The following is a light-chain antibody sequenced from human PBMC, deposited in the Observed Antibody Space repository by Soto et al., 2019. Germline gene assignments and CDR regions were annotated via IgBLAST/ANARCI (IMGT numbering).Light chain of an antibody. CDR2: AAS. Sequence: DLQSPPSQSSLSSSVGDRVPITGRASQSISSYLNWYQQKPGKDPKLLIYAASSLQSGVPSRFSGSGSGTDFTITISSLQTEDFATYYCQQSYSTPLTCGGGTTGAIK. J-gene: IGKJ4*01. CDR3: QQSYSTPLT. CDR1: QSISSY. V-gene: IGKV1-39*01.